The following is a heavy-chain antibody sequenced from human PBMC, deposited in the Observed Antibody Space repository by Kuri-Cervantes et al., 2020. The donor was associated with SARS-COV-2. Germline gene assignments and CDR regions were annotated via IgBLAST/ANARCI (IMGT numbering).Heavy chain of an antibody. D-gene: IGHD3-22*01. CDR2: IIPIFLKL. J-gene: IGHJ3*02. Sequence: SVKVSCKDSGCSFSTYAITWVRQAPGQGLEWMGGIIPIFLKLNYAQKFQGRVTINADEPTTTAYMELSSLKSEDTAVYYCARGDTKPYDSRFVHAFDIWGQGTMVTVSS. V-gene: IGHV1-69*13. CDR1: GCSFSTYA. CDR3: ARGDTKPYDSRFVHAFDI.